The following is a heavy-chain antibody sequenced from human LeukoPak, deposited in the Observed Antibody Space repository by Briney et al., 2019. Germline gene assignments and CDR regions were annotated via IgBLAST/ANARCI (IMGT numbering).Heavy chain of an antibody. CDR1: GFTVSSNY. CDR3: ARDLSGYVGYFDY. J-gene: IGHJ4*02. Sequence: GGSLRLSCAASGFTVSSNYMSWVRQAPGKGLEWVSVIYSGGSTYYADSVKGRFTISRGNSKNTLYLQMNSLRAEDTAVYYCARDLSGYVGYFDYWGQGTLVTVSS. D-gene: IGHD5-12*01. V-gene: IGHV3-53*01. CDR2: IYSGGST.